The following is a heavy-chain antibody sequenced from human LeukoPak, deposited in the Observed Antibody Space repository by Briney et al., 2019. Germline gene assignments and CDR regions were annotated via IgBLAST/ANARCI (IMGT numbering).Heavy chain of an antibody. Sequence: GGSLRLSCAASGFTFSSYSMNWVRQAPGKGLEWVSYISSSGSTIYYADSVKGRFTISRDNAKNSLYLQMNSLRAEDTAVYYCAKDQGSGSHFDYWGQGTLVTVSS. V-gene: IGHV3-48*04. CDR3: AKDQGSGSHFDY. D-gene: IGHD3-10*01. CDR2: ISSSGSTI. J-gene: IGHJ4*02. CDR1: GFTFSSYS.